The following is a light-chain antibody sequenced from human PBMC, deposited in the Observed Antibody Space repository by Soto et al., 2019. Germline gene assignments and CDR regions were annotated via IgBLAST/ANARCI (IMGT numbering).Light chain of an antibody. CDR2: LEGSGSY. Sequence: QLVLTQSSSASASLGSSVKLTCTLSSGHSSYIIAWHQEQPGKARRYLMKLEGSGSYNKGSGVPDRFSGSSSGADRYLTISNLQFEDEADYYCETWDSNTHTVFGGGTKLTVL. J-gene: IGLJ3*02. CDR3: ETWDSNTHTV. V-gene: IGLV4-60*02. CDR1: SGHSSYI.